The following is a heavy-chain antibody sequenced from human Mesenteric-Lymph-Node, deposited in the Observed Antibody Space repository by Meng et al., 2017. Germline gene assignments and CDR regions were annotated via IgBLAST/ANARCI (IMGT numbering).Heavy chain of an antibody. CDR1: GFRFSDYY. CDR3: AKDRHTRMGGAFDI. J-gene: IGHJ3*02. V-gene: IGHV3-11*01. Sequence: GESLKISCVASGFRFSDYYMMWLRQAPGKGLEWVSSISTGGTAIYYADSVKGRFTISRDDAKNSLDLQMNSLRAEDTALYYCAKDRHTRMGGAFDIWGQGTMVTVSS. CDR2: ISTGGTAI. D-gene: IGHD3-22*01.